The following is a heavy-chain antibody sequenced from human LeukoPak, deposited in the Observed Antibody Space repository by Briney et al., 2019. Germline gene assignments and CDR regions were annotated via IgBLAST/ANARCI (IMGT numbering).Heavy chain of an antibody. J-gene: IGHJ4*02. D-gene: IGHD7-27*01. CDR2: TYYRSKWYI. CDR1: GDSVSSAT. V-gene: IGHV6-1*01. Sequence: SQTLSLTCAISGDSVSSATWNWIRHSPSRGLEWLGRTYYRSKWYIDYGASVKSRITISPDTSKNQFSLLLNSVTPEDTAVYYCTRAPHHWGSDFWGQGTLVTVSS. CDR3: TRAPHHWGSDF.